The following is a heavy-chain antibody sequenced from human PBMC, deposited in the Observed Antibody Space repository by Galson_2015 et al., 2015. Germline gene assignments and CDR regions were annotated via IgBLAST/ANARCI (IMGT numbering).Heavy chain of an antibody. CDR2: ISSSSSTI. D-gene: IGHD1-14*01. J-gene: IGHJ4*02. CDR1: GFAFSSYS. CDR3: ARVGVRPPQPGFDY. Sequence: SLRLSCAASGFAFSSYSMNWVRQAPGKGLEWVSYISSSSSTIYYADSVKGRFTISRDNAKNSLYLQMNSLRDEDTAVYYCARVGVRPPQPGFDYWGQGTLVTVSS. V-gene: IGHV3-48*02.